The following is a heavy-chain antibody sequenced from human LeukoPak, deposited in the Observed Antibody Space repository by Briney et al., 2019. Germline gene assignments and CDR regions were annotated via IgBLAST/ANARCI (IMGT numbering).Heavy chain of an antibody. V-gene: IGHV4-4*02. CDR1: GDSISSSNW. Sequence: SETLSLTCTVSGDSISSSNWWSWVRQPPGKGLEWIGEIYHSGRTNYNPSLKSRLTILVEKSKNQFSLKLSSVTAADTAVYYCARGLVIAVAGWGPWELPPAGYDYWGQGTLVTVSS. D-gene: IGHD6-19*01. J-gene: IGHJ4*02. CDR2: IYHSGRT. CDR3: ARGLVIAVAGWGPWELPPAGYDY.